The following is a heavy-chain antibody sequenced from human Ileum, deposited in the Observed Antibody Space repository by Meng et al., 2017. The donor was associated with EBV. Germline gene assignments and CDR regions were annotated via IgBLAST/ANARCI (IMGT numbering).Heavy chain of an antibody. J-gene: IGHJ4*02. CDR3: ARDQGAWFGEAPRFDY. CDR2: IISFFGTA. CDR1: GGTFNTYT. Sequence: QLQLVQSGAEVKKPGSSVKVSCKASGGTFNTYTINWVRQAPGQGLEWMGGIISFFGTANYAQKFQGRVTITADKSTGTVYMELSSLRSDDTAMYYCARDQGAWFGEAPRFDYWGQGTLVTVSS. V-gene: IGHV1-69*06. D-gene: IGHD3-10*01.